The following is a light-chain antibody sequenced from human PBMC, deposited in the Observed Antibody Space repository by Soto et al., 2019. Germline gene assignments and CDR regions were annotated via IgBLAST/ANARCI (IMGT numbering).Light chain of an antibody. Sequence: QSVLTQPPSASGSLGQSVTISCTGTSSDVGAYNYVSWYQQHPGKAPNLMIYEVTRRPSGVPDRFSGSKSGNTASLNVSGLQAEDEADYYCCSYADNTDYVFGTGTKVTVL. J-gene: IGLJ1*01. CDR2: EVT. V-gene: IGLV2-8*01. CDR1: SSDVGAYNY. CDR3: CSYADNTDYV.